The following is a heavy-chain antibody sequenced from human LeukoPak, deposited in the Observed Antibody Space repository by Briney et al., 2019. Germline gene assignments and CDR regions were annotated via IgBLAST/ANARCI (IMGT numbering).Heavy chain of an antibody. CDR2: IYYSGSA. V-gene: IGHV4-59*01. J-gene: IGHJ3*02. D-gene: IGHD3-3*01. CDR1: GGSISSYY. CDR3: ARDHPRITIFGVDRNGAFDI. Sequence: SETLSLTCTVSGGSISSYYWSWIRQPPGKGLEWIGHIYYSGSANYNPSLKSRVTISVDTSKNQFSLKLSSVTAADTAVYYCARDHPRITIFGVDRNGAFDIWGQGTMVTVSS.